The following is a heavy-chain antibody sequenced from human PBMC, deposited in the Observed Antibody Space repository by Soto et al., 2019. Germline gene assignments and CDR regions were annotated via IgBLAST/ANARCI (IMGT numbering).Heavy chain of an antibody. Sequence: EVQLVDSGGGLVQPGGSLRLSCAASEFTFRSYWMHWVRQSPGKGLVWVSRISGDGSSTTYADSVRGRFTISRDNAKNSLYLQMNSLRDEDTAVYYCARDLRFDYVWGSYRSWGQGTLVTVSS. CDR3: ARDLRFDYVWGSYRS. V-gene: IGHV3-74*01. CDR2: ISGDGSST. J-gene: IGHJ4*02. D-gene: IGHD3-16*02. CDR1: EFTFRSYW.